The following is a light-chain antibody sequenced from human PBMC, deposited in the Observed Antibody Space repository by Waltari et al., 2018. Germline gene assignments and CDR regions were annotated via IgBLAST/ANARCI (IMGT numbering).Light chain of an antibody. CDR1: QSISNW. CDR2: KAS. CDR3: QQYNSYPGT. Sequence: DIQMTQSPSTLSASVGDRVTITCRASQSISNWLAWYQQKPGKAPNLVIYKASSLEGGVPSRVSGSGSGTECTLTISSLQPDDFANYYCQQYNSYPGTFGQGTKVEIK. V-gene: IGKV1-5*03. J-gene: IGKJ1*01.